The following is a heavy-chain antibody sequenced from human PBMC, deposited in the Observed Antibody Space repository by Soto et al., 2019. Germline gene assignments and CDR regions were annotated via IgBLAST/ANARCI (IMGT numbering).Heavy chain of an antibody. CDR2: VSYSGST. CDR1: GGSISSYY. V-gene: IGHV4-59*01. Sequence: TLSLTCTVSGGSISSYYWNWIRQPPGKGLEWIGYVSYSGSTSYNPSLASRVTISLDTSKSQFSLKLTSVTAADTAMYFCARSAVGDYYLDYWGQGTLVTVSS. D-gene: IGHD2-21*02. CDR3: ARSAVGDYYLDY. J-gene: IGHJ4*01.